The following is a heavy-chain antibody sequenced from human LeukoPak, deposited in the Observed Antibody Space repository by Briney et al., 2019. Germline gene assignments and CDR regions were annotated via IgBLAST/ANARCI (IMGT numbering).Heavy chain of an antibody. D-gene: IGHD2-2*01. Sequence: GGSLRLSCAASGFTFSSYAMSWVRQAPGKGLEWVSAISGSGGSTYYAVSVKGRFTISRDNSKNTLYLQMNSLRAEDTAVYYCAKGSPNIVVVPAAYWGQGTLVTVPS. CDR2: ISGSGGST. CDR3: AKGSPNIVVVPAAY. J-gene: IGHJ4*02. CDR1: GFTFSSYA. V-gene: IGHV3-23*01.